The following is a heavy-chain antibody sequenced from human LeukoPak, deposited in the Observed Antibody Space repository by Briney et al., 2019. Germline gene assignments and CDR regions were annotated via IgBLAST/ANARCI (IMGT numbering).Heavy chain of an antibody. CDR2: NSYSGST. D-gene: IGHD1-1*01. V-gene: IGHV4-59*08. CDR1: GGSISSYY. CDR3: ARRSWGGTDDAFDI. Sequence: SETLSLTCTVSGGSISSYYWSWIRQPPGKEREWIGYNSYSGSTNYNPSLKSRVTISVDTSKNQFSLKLSSVTAADTAVYYCARRSWGGTDDAFDIWGQGTMVTVSS. J-gene: IGHJ3*02.